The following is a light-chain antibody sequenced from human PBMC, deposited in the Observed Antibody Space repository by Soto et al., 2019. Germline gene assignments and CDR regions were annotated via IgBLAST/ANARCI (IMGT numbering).Light chain of an antibody. CDR2: RND. V-gene: IGLV1-47*01. Sequence: QSVLTQPTSASGTPGQRVTISCSGSSSNIGSNYVYCYQQFPGTAPKLLMYRNDQRPSGVPDRVSGSKSGTSASLAISGLRSEDEADHSCASWGDFLSGWVFGGGTKLTVL. CDR1: SSNIGSNY. CDR3: ASWGDFLSGWV. J-gene: IGLJ3*02.